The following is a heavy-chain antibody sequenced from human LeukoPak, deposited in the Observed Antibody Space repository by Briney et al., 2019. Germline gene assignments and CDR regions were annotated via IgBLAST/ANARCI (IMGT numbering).Heavy chain of an antibody. V-gene: IGHV3-30*02. D-gene: IGHD6-19*01. CDR2: IRYDGSNK. CDR1: GFTFSSYG. J-gene: IGHJ4*02. Sequence: PGGSLRLSCAASGFTFSSYGMHWVRQAPGKGLEWVAFIRYDGSNKYYADSVKGRFTISRDNSKNTLYLQMNSLRAEDTAVYYCAKTIAVAEPEYFDYWGQGTLVTVSS. CDR3: AKTIAVAEPEYFDY.